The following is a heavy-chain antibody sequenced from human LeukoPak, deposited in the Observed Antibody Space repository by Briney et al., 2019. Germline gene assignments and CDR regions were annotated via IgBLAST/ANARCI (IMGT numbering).Heavy chain of an antibody. Sequence: GASVKVSCKASGYPFTSYNINWVRQATGQGLEWMGGIIPILGIANYAQKFQGRVTITADESTSTAYMELSSLRSEDTAVYYCARGVGWVKSYYYGMDVWGQGTTVTVSS. J-gene: IGHJ6*02. D-gene: IGHD3-16*01. CDR3: ARGVGWVKSYYYGMDV. CDR2: IIPILGIA. CDR1: GYPFTSYN. V-gene: IGHV1-69*10.